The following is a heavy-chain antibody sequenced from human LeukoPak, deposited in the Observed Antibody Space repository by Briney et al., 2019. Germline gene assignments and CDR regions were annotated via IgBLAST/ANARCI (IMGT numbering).Heavy chain of an antibody. CDR1: RGSISSSGYS. CDR2: IYYSGST. V-gene: IGHV4-39*01. D-gene: IGHD2-21*02. J-gene: IGHJ5*01. Sequence: NPSETLSLTCTVSRGSISSSGYSWGWIRQPPGKGLEWIGTIYYSGSTYYNSSLESRVTMSVDTSKNQFSLKLSSVTAADTAVYYCARGGMVTTIHRWFDPWGQGTLVTVSS. CDR3: ARGGMVTTIHRWFDP.